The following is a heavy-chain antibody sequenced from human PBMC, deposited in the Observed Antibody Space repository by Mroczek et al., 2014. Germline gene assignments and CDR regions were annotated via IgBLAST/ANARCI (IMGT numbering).Heavy chain of an antibody. D-gene: IGHD6-19*01. J-gene: IGHJ4*02. CDR2: INHSGST. CDR1: GGSFSGYY. V-gene: IGHV4-34*01. Sequence: QVQLQQWGAGLLKPSETLSLTCAVYGGSFSGYYWSWIRQPPGKGLEWIGEINHSGSTNYNPSLKSRVTISVDTSKNQFSLKLSSVTAADTAVYYCAREGIAVAGTMSLDYWGQGTLVTVSS. CDR3: AREGIAVAGTMSLDY.